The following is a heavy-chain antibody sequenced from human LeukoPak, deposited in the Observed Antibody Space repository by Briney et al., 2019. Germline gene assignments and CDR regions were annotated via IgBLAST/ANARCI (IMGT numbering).Heavy chain of an antibody. J-gene: IGHJ6*03. V-gene: IGHV4-59*01. CDR1: GGSISSYY. Sequence: SETLSLTCTVSGGSISSYYWSWIRQPPGKGLEWIGYIYYSGSTNYNPSLKSRVTISVDTSKNQFSLKLSSVTAADTAVYYCARLLSGGTYYMDVWGKGTTVTISS. D-gene: IGHD1-1*01. CDR3: ARLLSGGTYYMDV. CDR2: IYYSGST.